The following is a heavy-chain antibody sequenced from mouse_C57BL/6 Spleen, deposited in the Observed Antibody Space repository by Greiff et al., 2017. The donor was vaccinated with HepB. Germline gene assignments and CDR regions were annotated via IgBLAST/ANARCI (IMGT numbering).Heavy chain of an antibody. V-gene: IGHV2-2*01. D-gene: IGHD2-1*01. J-gene: IGHJ1*03. CDR2: IWSGGST. CDR1: GFSLTSYG. CDR3: ARYYGNSWYFDG. Sequence: VKLMESGPGLVQPSQSLSITCTVSGFSLTSYGVHWVRQSPGKGLEWLGVIWSGGSTDYNAAFISSLSISKANSKSQVFFKMNSMQADDNAIFYCARYYGNSWYFDGWGTGTTVTVSS.